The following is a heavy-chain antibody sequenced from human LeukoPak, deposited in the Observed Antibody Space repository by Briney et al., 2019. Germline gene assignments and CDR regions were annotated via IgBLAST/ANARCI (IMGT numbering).Heavy chain of an antibody. D-gene: IGHD2-15*01. V-gene: IGHV1-69*04. CDR1: GGTFSSYA. CDR2: IIPILGIA. CDR3: AIIVVVNGMDV. J-gene: IGHJ6*02. Sequence: GASVKVSCKASGGTFSSYAISWVRQAPGQGLEWMERIIPILGIANYAQRFQGRVTITADKSTSTAYMELSSLRSEDTAVYYCAIIVVVNGMDVWGQGTTVTVSS.